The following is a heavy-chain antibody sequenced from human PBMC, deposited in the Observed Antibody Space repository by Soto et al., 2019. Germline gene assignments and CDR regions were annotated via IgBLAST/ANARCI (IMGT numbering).Heavy chain of an antibody. D-gene: IGHD3-9*01. J-gene: IGHJ6*02. CDR3: ASGLTYYAILTASTDV. V-gene: IGHV1-69*13. CDR2: IIPIFGTA. Sequence: SVKVSCKASGGTFSSYAISWVRQAPGQGLEWMGGIIPIFGTANYAQKFQGRVTITADESTSTAYMELSSLRSEDTAVYYCASGLTYYAILTASTDVWGQGTTVTISS. CDR1: GGTFSSYA.